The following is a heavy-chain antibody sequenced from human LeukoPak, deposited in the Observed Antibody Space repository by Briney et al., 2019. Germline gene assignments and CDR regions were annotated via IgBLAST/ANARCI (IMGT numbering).Heavy chain of an antibody. CDR3: TLLAVASDFDY. J-gene: IGHJ4*02. D-gene: IGHD6-19*01. CDR2: IASSGTTK. V-gene: IGHV3-48*03. Sequence: GGSLRLSCAVSRFPFSVYEMNWVRQAPGKGLEWVSNIASSGTTKYYADSVKGRFSISRDNAKSSLYLQMNSLRVEDTAVYYCTLLAVASDFDYWGQGALVTVSS. CDR1: RFPFSVYE.